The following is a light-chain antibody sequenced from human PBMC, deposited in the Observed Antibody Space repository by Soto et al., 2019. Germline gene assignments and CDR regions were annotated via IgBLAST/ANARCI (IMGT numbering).Light chain of an antibody. CDR1: HNVDIY. Sequence: EVELTQSPATLSLSPGETATLSCRASHNVDIYLAWYQQKPGQAPRLLIYDASNRATGIPARFSGSGSGTDFTLTISSLEPEDSAVYYCQQRKHWPPLTFGQGTRLE. CDR2: DAS. CDR3: QQRKHWPPLT. J-gene: IGKJ5*01. V-gene: IGKV3-11*01.